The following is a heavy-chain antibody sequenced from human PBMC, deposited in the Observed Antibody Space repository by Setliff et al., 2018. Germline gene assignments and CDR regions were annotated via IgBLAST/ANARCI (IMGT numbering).Heavy chain of an antibody. Sequence: PSETLSLTCTVSGGPFSGASIWSWIRQPPGKGLEFIGYVYHSGTAEYDPSLESRAIMSVDASKNEISLKLKSVTAADTAVYYCAKGGTYRYFDFWGQGALVTVSS. J-gene: IGHJ4*02. D-gene: IGHD1-1*01. V-gene: IGHV4-59*01. CDR2: VYHSGTA. CDR1: GGPFSGAS. CDR3: AKGGTYRYFDF.